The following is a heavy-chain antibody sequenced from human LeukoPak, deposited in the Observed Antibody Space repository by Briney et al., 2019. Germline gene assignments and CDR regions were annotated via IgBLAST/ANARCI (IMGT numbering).Heavy chain of an antibody. CDR1: GFTFSSYA. Sequence: GGSLRLSCAASGFTFSSYAMSWVRQAPGKGLEWVSAISGSGGSTYYADSVKGRFTIARDNSKNKLYLQMNSLRAEDTAVYYCAKDKVRLITFGGVIVDYWGQGTLVTVYS. V-gene: IGHV3-23*01. J-gene: IGHJ4*02. D-gene: IGHD3-16*02. CDR2: ISGSGGST. CDR3: AKDKVRLITFGGVIVDY.